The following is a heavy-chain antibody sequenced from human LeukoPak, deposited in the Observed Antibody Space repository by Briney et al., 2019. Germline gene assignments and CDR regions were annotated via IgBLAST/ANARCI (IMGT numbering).Heavy chain of an antibody. D-gene: IGHD6-6*01. J-gene: IGHJ4*02. Sequence: GGSLRLSCVVSGFTVSSNYMSWVRQAPGKGPEWVSVIYSGGSTYYADSVKGRFIISRDNSKNTLFLQMNSLRAEDTAVFYCASSIPPRQAFGDWGQGTLVTVSS. CDR1: GFTVSSNY. CDR3: ASSIPPRQAFGD. V-gene: IGHV3-66*01. CDR2: IYSGGST.